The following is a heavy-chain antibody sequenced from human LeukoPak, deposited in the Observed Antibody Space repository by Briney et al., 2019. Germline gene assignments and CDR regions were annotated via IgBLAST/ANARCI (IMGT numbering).Heavy chain of an antibody. CDR1: GFIFSSYG. CDR3: AKEFYSSGWYWSFDY. V-gene: IGHV3-30*18. Sequence: GGSLRLSCAASGFIFSSYGMHWVRQAPGKGLEWVAVISYDGSHKYYADSVKGRFTISRDNSKNTLYLQMNSLRAEDTAVYYCAKEFYSSGWYWSFDYWGQGTLVTVSS. J-gene: IGHJ4*02. D-gene: IGHD6-19*01. CDR2: ISYDGSHK.